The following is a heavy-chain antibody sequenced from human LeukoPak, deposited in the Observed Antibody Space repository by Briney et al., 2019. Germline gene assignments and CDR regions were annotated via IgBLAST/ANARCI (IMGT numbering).Heavy chain of an antibody. Sequence: SETLSLTCTVSGGSISSYYWSWIRQPPGKGLEWIGEINHSGSTNYNPSLKSRVTISVDTSKNQFSLKLSSVTAADTAVYYCAGTVTTLYYFDYWGQGTLVTVSS. CDR2: INHSGST. D-gene: IGHD4-17*01. J-gene: IGHJ4*02. CDR1: GGSISSYY. V-gene: IGHV4-34*01. CDR3: AGTVTTLYYFDY.